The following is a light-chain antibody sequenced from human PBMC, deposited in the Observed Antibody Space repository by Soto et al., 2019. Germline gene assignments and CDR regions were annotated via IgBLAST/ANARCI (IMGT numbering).Light chain of an antibody. CDR3: VQGTHGPLT. CDR2: QVS. V-gene: IGKV2-30*01. Sequence: VVLTQSPPSLPVTLGQPASISCRSSQSLVYRDGVTYLNWLHQRPGQSPRRLIYQVSNRDPGVPDRFSGSGSGTDFTLKISRVEAEDVGVYYCVQGTHGPLTFGGGTKVEIK. CDR1: QSLVYRDGVTY. J-gene: IGKJ4*01.